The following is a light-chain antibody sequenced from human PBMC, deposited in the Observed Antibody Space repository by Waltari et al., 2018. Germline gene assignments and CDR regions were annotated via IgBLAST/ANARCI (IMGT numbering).Light chain of an antibody. CDR1: SSDVGGYNY. CDR2: DVN. V-gene: IGLV2-11*01. CDR3: CSYAGSALRV. J-gene: IGLJ3*02. Sequence: QSALTQPRSVSGSPGQSVTISCPVTSSDVGGYNYVSWYQQHPGKAPQLMIYDVNRRPSGVPDRFSGSKSGNTASLTISGLQAEDEADYYCCSYAGSALRVFGGGTKLTVL.